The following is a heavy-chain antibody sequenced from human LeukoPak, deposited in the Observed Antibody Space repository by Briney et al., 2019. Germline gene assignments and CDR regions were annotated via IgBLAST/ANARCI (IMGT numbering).Heavy chain of an antibody. CDR2: LHHSGST. CDR3: ARHWVGRNPIYYYYYMDV. CDR1: GYSITSTYW. Sequence: SETLSLTCAVSGYSITSTYWWGWIRQTPGRGLEWIGSLHHSGSTYYNPSLKSRVTISVDTSKNQFSLKLSSVTAADTAVYYCARHWVGRNPIYYYYYMDVWGKGTTVTVSS. V-gene: IGHV4-38-2*01. J-gene: IGHJ6*03. D-gene: IGHD1-14*01.